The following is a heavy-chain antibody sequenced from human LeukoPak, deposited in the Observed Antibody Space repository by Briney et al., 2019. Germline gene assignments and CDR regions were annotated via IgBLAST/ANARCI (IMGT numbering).Heavy chain of an antibody. V-gene: IGHV3-53*01. D-gene: IGHD3-22*01. Sequence: GGSLILSCAASGFTVSSNYMSWVRQAPGKGLEWVSVIYSGGSTYYADSVKGRFTISRDNSKNTLYLQMNSLRAEDTAVYYCARVVNYFDYWGQGTLVTVSS. CDR2: IYSGGST. CDR1: GFTVSSNY. CDR3: ARVVNYFDY. J-gene: IGHJ4*02.